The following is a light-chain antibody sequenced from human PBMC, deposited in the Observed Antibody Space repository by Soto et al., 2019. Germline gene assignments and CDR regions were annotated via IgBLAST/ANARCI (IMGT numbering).Light chain of an antibody. V-gene: IGKV1-6*01. CDR1: QGIRND. CDR2: AAS. CDR3: LQDHNYPWT. Sequence: AIQMTQSPSSLSASVGDRVTITCRASQGIRNDLDWYQQKPGKAPKLLIYAASSLQSGVPSRFSGSGSGTDFTLTISSLQPADFATYYCLQDHNYPWTFGQGTKVGIK. J-gene: IGKJ1*01.